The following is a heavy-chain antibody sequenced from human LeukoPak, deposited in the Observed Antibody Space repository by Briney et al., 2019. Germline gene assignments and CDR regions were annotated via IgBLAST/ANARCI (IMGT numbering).Heavy chain of an antibody. Sequence: GRSLRLSCAGSGFIFNNYAMHWVRQPPGKGLEWVSGISWNSGSIDYADSVEGRFTISRDNAKNSLYLQMNSLRVEDTAVYYCARSYSHHGAQYYFDYWGLGTLVTVSS. J-gene: IGHJ4*02. CDR3: ARSYSHHGAQYYFDY. CDR2: ISWNSGSI. V-gene: IGHV3-9*01. CDR1: GFIFNNYA. D-gene: IGHD5-18*01.